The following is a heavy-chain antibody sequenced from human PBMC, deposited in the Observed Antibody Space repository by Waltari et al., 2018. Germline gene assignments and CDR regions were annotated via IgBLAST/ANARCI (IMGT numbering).Heavy chain of an antibody. V-gene: IGHV4-61*02. Sequence: QVQLQESGPGLVRPSQTLSLTCTVSGGSISSGSVYWTWIRQPAGKGLEWVGHICTSGGTQYNPSLKSRFSVSLDTYENQFSLRLSSVTAADTAVYYCARDEARYYDIMTGGGYYGLDVWGQGTTVTVSS. CDR3: ARDEARYYDIMTGGGYYGLDV. CDR2: ICTSGGT. CDR1: GGSISSGSVY. D-gene: IGHD3-9*01. J-gene: IGHJ6*02.